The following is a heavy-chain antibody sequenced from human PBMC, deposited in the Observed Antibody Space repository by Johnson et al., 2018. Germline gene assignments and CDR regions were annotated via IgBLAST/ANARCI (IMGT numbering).Heavy chain of an antibody. CDR3: ATPLLAWEREGAFDI. V-gene: IGHV3-74*01. Sequence: VQLQESGGGLVQAGGSLRLSCAASGFTFSSYWMHWVRQAPGKGLVWVSRIISDGSSTSYADSVKGRFTISRDNSKNTFYLQMNSLRAEDTAVYYCATPLLAWEREGAFDIWGQGTMVTVSS. J-gene: IGHJ3*02. CDR1: GFTFSSYW. D-gene: IGHD1-26*01. CDR2: IISDGSST.